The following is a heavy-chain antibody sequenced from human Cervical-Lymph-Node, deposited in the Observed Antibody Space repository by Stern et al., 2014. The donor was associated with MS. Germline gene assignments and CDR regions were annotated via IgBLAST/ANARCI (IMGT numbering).Heavy chain of an antibody. D-gene: IGHD3-22*01. CDR3: ARRSYYYDSSGYLTYFDY. CDR2: IYPGDSHT. CDR1: GYSFTSYW. Sequence: VQLVQSGAEVKKPGESLKISCKGSGYSFTSYWIGWVRQMPGKGLEWMGIIYPGDSHTRYSPSFQGQVTISADKSIRTAYLQWSSLKASDTAMYYCARRSYYYDSSGYLTYFDYWGQGTLVTVSS. V-gene: IGHV5-51*01. J-gene: IGHJ4*02.